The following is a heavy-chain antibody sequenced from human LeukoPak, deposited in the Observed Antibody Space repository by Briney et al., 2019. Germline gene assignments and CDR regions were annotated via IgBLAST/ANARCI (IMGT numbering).Heavy chain of an antibody. D-gene: IGHD6-19*01. Sequence: SETLSLTCTVSGGSIGGDYWTWIRQPPGKGPQYIGYIYHTGATNYNPSLKSRVTMSVDTSKNQFSLKLNSVTAADTAVYFCAKYGKSGWSIDNWGQGTLVTVSS. CDR2: IYHTGAT. CDR3: AKYGKSGWSIDN. J-gene: IGHJ4*02. V-gene: IGHV4-59*08. CDR1: GGSIGGDY.